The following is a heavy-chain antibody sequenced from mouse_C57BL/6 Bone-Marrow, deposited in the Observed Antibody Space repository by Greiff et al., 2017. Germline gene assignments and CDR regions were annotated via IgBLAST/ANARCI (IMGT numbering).Heavy chain of an antibody. CDR3: TAHPYSDYYGSSNCYAMDY. Sequence: VQLQQSGAELVRPGASVKLSCTASGFNIKDDYMHWVKQRPEQGLEWIGWIDPENGDTEYASKFQGKATITADTSSNTAYLQLSSLTSEDTAVYYCTAHPYSDYYGSSNCYAMDYWGQGTSVTVSS. CDR1: GFNIKDDY. CDR2: IDPENGDT. D-gene: IGHD1-1*01. V-gene: IGHV14-4*01. J-gene: IGHJ4*01.